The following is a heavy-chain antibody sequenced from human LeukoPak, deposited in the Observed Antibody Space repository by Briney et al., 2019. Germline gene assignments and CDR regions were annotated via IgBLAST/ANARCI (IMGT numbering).Heavy chain of an antibody. CDR1: GFTFSSYG. CDR2: IWYDGSNK. CDR3: AKDRVRHGYPLLPDY. D-gene: IGHD5-24*01. V-gene: IGHV3-33*06. J-gene: IGHJ4*02. Sequence: QAGGSLRLSCAASGFTFSSYGMHWVRQAPGKGLEWVAVIWYDGSNKYYADSVKGRFTISRDNSKNTLYLQMNSLRAEDTAVYYCAKDRVRHGYPLLPDYWGQGTLVTVSS.